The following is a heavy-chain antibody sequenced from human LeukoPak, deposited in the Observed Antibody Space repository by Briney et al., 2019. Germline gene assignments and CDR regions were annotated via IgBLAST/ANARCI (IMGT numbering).Heavy chain of an antibody. V-gene: IGHV3-66*04. D-gene: IGHD4-17*01. Sequence: PGGSLRLSCAASGFTVSSNYMSWVRQAPGKGLEWVSFIYSGGTTYYADSVKGRFTISSDNSKNTLYLQMNSLRAEDTAVYYCTRRGYGDYAPFDYWGQGTLVTVSS. CDR3: TRRGYGDYAPFDY. J-gene: IGHJ4*02. CDR1: GFTVSSNY. CDR2: IYSGGTT.